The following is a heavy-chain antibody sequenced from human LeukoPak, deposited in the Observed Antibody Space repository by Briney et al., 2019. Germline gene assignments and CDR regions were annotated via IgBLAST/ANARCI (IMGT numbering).Heavy chain of an antibody. CDR1: GGSISSYY. J-gene: IGHJ4*02. CDR2: IYYSGST. CDR3: ARAGKIYYDSSGPIDY. V-gene: IGHV4-59*01. D-gene: IGHD3-22*01. Sequence: PSETLSLTCTVSGGSISSYYWSWIRQPPGKGLEWIGYIYYSGSTNYNPSLKSRVTISVDTSKNQFSLKLSSVTAADTAVHYCARAGKIYYDSSGPIDYWGQGTLVTVSS.